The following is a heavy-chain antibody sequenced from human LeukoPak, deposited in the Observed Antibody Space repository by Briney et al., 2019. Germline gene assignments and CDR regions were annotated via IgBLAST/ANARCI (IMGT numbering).Heavy chain of an antibody. CDR2: ITSSSSYM. D-gene: IGHD3-10*01. CDR3: ARDFGQRGDY. V-gene: IGHV3-21*01. J-gene: IGHJ4*02. Sequence: PGGSLRLSCAASGFTFSSYNMNWVRQAPGKGLEWVSSITSSSSYMYYADSVKGRFTISRDNSKNTLYLQMNSLRAEDTAVYYCARDFGQRGDYWGQGTLVTVSS. CDR1: GFTFSSYN.